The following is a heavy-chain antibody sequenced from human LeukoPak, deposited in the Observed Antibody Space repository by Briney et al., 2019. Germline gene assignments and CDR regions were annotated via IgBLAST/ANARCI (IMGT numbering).Heavy chain of an antibody. V-gene: IGHV1-18*01. CDR3: ARDADGSGTLLDY. D-gene: IGHD3-10*01. CDR2: INADDGDT. J-gene: IGHJ4*02. Sequence: ASVKVSCKASGYTFTIYGISWVRQAPGQGLEWMGWINADDGDTRYAQNFQSRVTVTTDTSTTTAYMDLRSLRSDDTAVYYCARDADGSGTLLDYWSQGTLVTVSS. CDR1: GYTFTIYG.